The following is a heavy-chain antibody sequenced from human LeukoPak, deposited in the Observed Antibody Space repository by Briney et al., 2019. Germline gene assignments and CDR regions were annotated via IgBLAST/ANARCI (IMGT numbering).Heavy chain of an antibody. CDR1: GFTFRYYV. J-gene: IGHJ4*02. Sequence: GGSLRLSCAASGFTFRYYVMSWVRQAPGKGLEWVSAIDDNSASTYYADSVKGRFTISRDNSNNTLYLQMNSLRADDTAVYYCANDFLAAAGYWGQGTLVTVSS. CDR2: IDDNSAST. CDR3: ANDFLAAAGY. V-gene: IGHV3-23*01. D-gene: IGHD6-13*01.